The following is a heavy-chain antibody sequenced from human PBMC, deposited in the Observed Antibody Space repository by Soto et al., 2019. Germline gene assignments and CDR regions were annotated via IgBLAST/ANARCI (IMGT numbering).Heavy chain of an antibody. V-gene: IGHV3-23*01. Sequence: EVQLLESGGGLVQPGGSLRLSCAASGFTFSSYAMSWVRQAPGKGLEWVSAISGSGGSTYYADSVKGRFTISRDNSKNTLYLQMNGLRAEDTAVYYCAKDQKSSHYDFWSGYIYWGQGTLVTVSS. J-gene: IGHJ4*02. CDR2: ISGSGGST. CDR1: GFTFSSYA. CDR3: AKDQKSSHYDFWSGYIY. D-gene: IGHD3-3*01.